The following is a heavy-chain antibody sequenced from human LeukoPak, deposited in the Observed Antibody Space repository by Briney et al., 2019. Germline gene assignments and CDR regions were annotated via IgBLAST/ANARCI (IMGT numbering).Heavy chain of an antibody. CDR2: ISGSGDST. CDR1: GFPFSSYA. Sequence: PGGSLRLSCAASGFPFSSYAMNWVRQAPGKGLEWVSTISGSGDSTYYADSVKGRFTISRDNSKNTLYLQMNSLRAEDTAIYYCAKPLYGGNSFDYWGQGTLVTVSS. J-gene: IGHJ4*02. D-gene: IGHD4-23*01. V-gene: IGHV3-23*01. CDR3: AKPLYGGNSFDY.